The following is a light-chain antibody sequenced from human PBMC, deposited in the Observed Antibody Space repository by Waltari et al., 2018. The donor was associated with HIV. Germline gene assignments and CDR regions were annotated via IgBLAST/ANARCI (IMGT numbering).Light chain of an antibody. J-gene: IGLJ2*01. CDR3: SSYTANSRI. Sequence: QSALTQPASVSGSLGQSITISCTGTSSDVGCHNSVSWYQQHPGKAPKLLISDVSNRPSGVSNRFSGSKSGNTASLTISGLQAEDEADYYCSSYTANSRIFGGGTRLTVL. CDR2: DVS. V-gene: IGLV2-14*03. CDR1: SSDVGCHNS.